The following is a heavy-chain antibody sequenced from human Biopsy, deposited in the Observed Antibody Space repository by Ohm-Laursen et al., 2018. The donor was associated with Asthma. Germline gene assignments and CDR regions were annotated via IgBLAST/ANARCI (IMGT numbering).Heavy chain of an antibody. J-gene: IGHJ4*02. D-gene: IGHD5-12*01. CDR2: ISYDGNLK. V-gene: IGHV3-30*18. CDR3: AKRRGYSGHDNDY. Sequence: SLRLSCAASGFMFRSFGMHWVRQAPGKGLEWVAVISYDGNLKFYEDSVKGRFTISRDSSKNTLYLQMNSLRTEDTAVYYCAKRRGYSGHDNDYWGQGTLVIVSS. CDR1: GFMFRSFG.